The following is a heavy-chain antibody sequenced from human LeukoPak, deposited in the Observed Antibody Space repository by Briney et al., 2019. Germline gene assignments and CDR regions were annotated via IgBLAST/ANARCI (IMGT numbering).Heavy chain of an antibody. D-gene: IGHD6-19*01. CDR1: GGSISTYY. V-gene: IGHV4-59*01. CDR2: IYYSGDT. J-gene: IGHJ5*02. Sequence: PSETLSLTCTIAGGSISTYYWSWIRQPPGKGLEWIGYIYYSGDTNYSPSLMSRVTISVDTSKNQFSLKLNSVTAADTAVYYCARDAAVASNWFDPWGQGTLVTVSS. CDR3: ARDAAVASNWFDP.